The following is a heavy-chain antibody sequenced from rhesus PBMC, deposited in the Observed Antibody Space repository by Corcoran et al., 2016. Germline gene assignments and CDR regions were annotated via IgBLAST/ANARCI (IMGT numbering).Heavy chain of an antibody. D-gene: IGHD2-39*01. J-gene: IGHJ5-2*02. Sequence: EVQLAESGGGLVQPGGSGGLSGVASGFPLRANWMNWGRQVPGKGLGLVSRISNDGNSINYADSVKGRFTISRENAKNSLYLQMNGLRPEDTAVYYCAKDLVWNALDVWGRGVLVTVSS. CDR3: AKDLVWNALDV. CDR1: GFPLRANW. CDR2: ISNDGNSI. V-gene: IGHV3-119*01.